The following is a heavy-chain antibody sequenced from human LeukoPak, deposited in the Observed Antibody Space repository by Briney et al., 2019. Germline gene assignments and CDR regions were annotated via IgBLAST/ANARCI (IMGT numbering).Heavy chain of an antibody. D-gene: IGHD3-16*01. J-gene: IGHJ4*02. V-gene: IGHV3-48*01. Sequence: GGSLRLSCAASGFTFNTYSMNWVRQAPGKGLEWISYISSSSSSIDYADSVKGRFTISRDNSKNTLYLQMNSLRAEDTAVYYCGGLYADPRWGQGTLVTVSS. CDR3: GGLYADPR. CDR2: ISSSSSSI. CDR1: GFTFNTYS.